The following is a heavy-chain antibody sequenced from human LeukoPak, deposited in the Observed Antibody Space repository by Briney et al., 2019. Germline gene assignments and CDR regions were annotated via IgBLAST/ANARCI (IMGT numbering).Heavy chain of an antibody. CDR3: AKELIVVVPAAIPSGFDP. V-gene: IGHV3-23*01. Sequence: GGSLRLSCAASGFTFSSYAMSWVRQAPGKGLEWVSAISGSGGSTYYADSVKGRFTISRDNSKNTLYLQMNSLRAEDTAVYYCAKELIVVVPAAIPSGFDPWGQGTLVTVSS. CDR1: GFTFSSYA. CDR2: ISGSGGST. J-gene: IGHJ5*02. D-gene: IGHD2-2*01.